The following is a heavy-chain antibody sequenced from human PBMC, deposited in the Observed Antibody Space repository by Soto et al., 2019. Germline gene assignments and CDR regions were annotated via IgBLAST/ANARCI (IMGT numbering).Heavy chain of an antibody. V-gene: IGHV1-46*03. J-gene: IGHJ3*02. Sequence: QVQLVQSGAEVKKPGASVKVSCKASGYTFTSYYMHWVRQAPGQGLEWMGIINPSGGSTSYAQKYQGRVTMTRDTSTSTVYMELSSLRSEDTAVYYCASVVAAWAFDIWGQGTMVTVSS. CDR2: INPSGGST. CDR3: ASVVAAWAFDI. D-gene: IGHD2-15*01. CDR1: GYTFTSYY.